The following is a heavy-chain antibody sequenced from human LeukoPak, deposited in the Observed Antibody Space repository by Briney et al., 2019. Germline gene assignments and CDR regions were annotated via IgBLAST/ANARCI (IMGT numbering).Heavy chain of an antibody. V-gene: IGHV3-21*04. CDR3: AREVNREYSSSLVFDP. CDR1: GFTFSSYS. D-gene: IGHD6-6*01. CDR2: ISSSSSYI. Sequence: GGSLRLSCAASGFTFSSYSMTWVRQAPGKGLEWVSSISSSSSYIYYADSVKGRFTISRDNAKNSLYLQMNSLRAEDTAVYYCAREVNREYSSSLVFDPWGQGTLVTVSS. J-gene: IGHJ5*02.